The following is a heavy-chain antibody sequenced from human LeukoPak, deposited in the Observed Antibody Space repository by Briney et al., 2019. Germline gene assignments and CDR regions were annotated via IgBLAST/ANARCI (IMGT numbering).Heavy chain of an antibody. Sequence: ASVKVSCKASGYTFTACYMHLVRQAPGQGLEWMGLINSNRGGINYAQKFQGRVTMTRDTSISTAYMELSRLRSDDTAVYSCARGGQGAPIDYWGQGSLVTVSS. CDR2: INSNRGGI. D-gene: IGHD1-26*01. J-gene: IGHJ4*02. CDR3: ARGGQGAPIDY. V-gene: IGHV1-2*02. CDR1: GYTFTACY.